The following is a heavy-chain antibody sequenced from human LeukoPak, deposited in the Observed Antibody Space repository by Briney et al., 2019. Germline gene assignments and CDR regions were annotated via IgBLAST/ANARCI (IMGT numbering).Heavy chain of an antibody. CDR2: IYTSGST. Sequence: PSETLSLTCTVSGGSISSGSYYWSWIRQPAGKGLEWIGRIYTSGSTNYNPSPKSRVTISVDTSKNQFSLKLSSVTAADTAVYYCARAPLGGGPIDAFDIWGQGTMVTVSS. CDR1: GGSISSGSYY. J-gene: IGHJ3*02. V-gene: IGHV4-61*02. D-gene: IGHD1-26*01. CDR3: ARAPLGGGPIDAFDI.